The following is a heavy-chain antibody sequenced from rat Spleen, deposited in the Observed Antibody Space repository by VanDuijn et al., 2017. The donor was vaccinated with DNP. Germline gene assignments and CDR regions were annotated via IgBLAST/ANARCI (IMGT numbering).Heavy chain of an antibody. CDR2: INAAGGTT. CDR1: GFTFSDYW. V-gene: IGHV5-58*01. Sequence: EVQLVESGGGLVQPGRSLKVSCVASGFTFSDYWMYWFRQAPGKGLEWIASINAAGGTTLYPDSVKGRFTISRDNAKNTLYLQMDSLRSEDTATYYCATGVYGGYEDWFAYWGRGILVTVSS. J-gene: IGHJ3*01. CDR3: ATGVYGGYEDWFAY. D-gene: IGHD1-11*01.